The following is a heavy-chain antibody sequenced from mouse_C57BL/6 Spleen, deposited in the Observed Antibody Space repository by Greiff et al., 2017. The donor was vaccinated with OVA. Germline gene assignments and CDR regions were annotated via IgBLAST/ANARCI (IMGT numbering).Heavy chain of an antibody. CDR3: ASSDYDFGYYAMDY. CDR1: GYTFTSYW. Sequence: QVQLKQPGAELVRPGSSVKLSCKASGYTFTSYWMHWVKQRPIQGLEWIGNIDPSDSETHYNQKFKDKATLTVDKSSSTAYMQLSSLTSEDSAVYYCASSDYDFGYYAMDYWGQGTSVTVSS. J-gene: IGHJ4*01. V-gene: IGHV1-52*01. D-gene: IGHD2-4*01. CDR2: IDPSDSET.